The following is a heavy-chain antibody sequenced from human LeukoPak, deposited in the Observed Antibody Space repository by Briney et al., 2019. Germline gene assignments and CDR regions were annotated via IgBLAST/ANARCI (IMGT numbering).Heavy chain of an antibody. V-gene: IGHV4-34*01. J-gene: IGHJ4*02. CDR3: ARVSVAAHPHVDY. CDR2: INHSGST. D-gene: IGHD6-6*01. Sequence: SETLSLTCAVYGGAFSGYYWSWIRQPPGKGLEWIGEINHSGSTNYNPSLKSRVTISVDTSKNQFSLKLSSVTAADTAVYYCARVSVAAHPHVDYWGQGTLVTVSS. CDR1: GGAFSGYY.